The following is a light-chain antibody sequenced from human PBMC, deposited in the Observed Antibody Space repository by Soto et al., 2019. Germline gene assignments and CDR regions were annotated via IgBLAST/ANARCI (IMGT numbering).Light chain of an antibody. Sequence: QSALTQPPSASGSPGQSVTISCTGTSSDVGAYDYVSWYQQHPGKAPKLMIYEINKRPSGVSDRFSGSKSGNTASLTVSGLQAEDEADYYCSSFAGSNNFPYVFGTGTKVTVL. CDR2: EIN. J-gene: IGLJ1*01. CDR3: SSFAGSNNFPYV. V-gene: IGLV2-8*01. CDR1: SSDVGAYDY.